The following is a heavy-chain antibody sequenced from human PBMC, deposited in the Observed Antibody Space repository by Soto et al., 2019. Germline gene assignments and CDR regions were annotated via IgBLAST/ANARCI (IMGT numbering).Heavy chain of an antibody. V-gene: IGHV1-69*01. CDR1: GGTFSSYA. CDR2: IIPIFGTA. J-gene: IGHJ4*02. Sequence: CKASGGTFSSYAISWVRQAPGQGLEWMGGIIPIFGTANYAQKFQGRVTITADESTSTAYMELSSLRSEDTAVYYCARGRTGTPYYFDYWGQGTLVTVSS. CDR3: ARGRTGTPYYFDY. D-gene: IGHD1-1*01.